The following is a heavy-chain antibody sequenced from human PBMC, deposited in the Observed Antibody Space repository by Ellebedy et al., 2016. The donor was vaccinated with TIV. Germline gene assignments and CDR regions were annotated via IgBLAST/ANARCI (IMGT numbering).Heavy chain of an antibody. D-gene: IGHD6-19*01. CDR2: IKSKTDGGTT. J-gene: IGHJ3*02. CDR3: TTYTVSGGWYAFHI. CDR1: GFTLSSYW. V-gene: IGHV3-15*01. Sequence: GESLKISXAASGFTLSSYWMSWVRQAPGKGLEWVGRIKSKTDGGTTDYAAPVKGRFTISRDDSENTLYLQMNSLKTEDTAVYHCTTYTVSGGWYAFHIWGQGTMVTVSS.